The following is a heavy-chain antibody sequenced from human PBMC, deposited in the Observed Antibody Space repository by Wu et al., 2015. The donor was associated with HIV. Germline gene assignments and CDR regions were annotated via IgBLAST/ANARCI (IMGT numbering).Heavy chain of an antibody. J-gene: IGHJ4*02. CDR3: ARVGSGGSGRNFFDF. D-gene: IGHD3-10*01. CDR2: IYYSGST. Sequence: VQLQESGPGLVKPSQTLSLTCTVSGGSIRSGDHYWSWIRQPPGKGLEWIGYIYYSGSTDYSPSLKSRITISVDTSKNQFSLKLNSVTAADTAVYYCARVGSGGSGRNFFDFWGQGTLVTVSS. V-gene: IGHV4-30-4*01. CDR1: GGSIRSGDHY.